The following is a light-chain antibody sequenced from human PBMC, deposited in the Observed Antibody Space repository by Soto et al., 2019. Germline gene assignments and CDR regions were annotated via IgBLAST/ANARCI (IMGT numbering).Light chain of an antibody. CDR3: QQYNSYPMT. CDR2: DAT. Sequence: DIQMTQSPSSVSASVGERVTISCRASQDIRNFLAWFQQKPGKDPKFLSYDATSLQSEVPSRFSGSGSGTEFTLTINSLQPEDFATYSCQQYNSYPMTFGQGTRLEIK. CDR1: QDIRNF. V-gene: IGKV1-16*01. J-gene: IGKJ5*01.